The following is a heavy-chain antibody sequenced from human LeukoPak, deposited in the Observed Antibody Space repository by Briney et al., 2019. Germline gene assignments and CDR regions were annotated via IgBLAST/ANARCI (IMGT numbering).Heavy chain of an antibody. J-gene: IGHJ5*02. V-gene: IGHV3-7*01. Sequence: GGSLRLSCAASGFTFTSFWMTWVRQSPGKGLEWVANINRDGTKTTYVDSVKGRFTISRDNAKNSLFLHMISLRAEDTAVYYCATAPAAADSSWGQGTPVAVSS. D-gene: IGHD6-13*01. CDR3: ATAPAAADSS. CDR1: GFTFTSFW. CDR2: INRDGTKT.